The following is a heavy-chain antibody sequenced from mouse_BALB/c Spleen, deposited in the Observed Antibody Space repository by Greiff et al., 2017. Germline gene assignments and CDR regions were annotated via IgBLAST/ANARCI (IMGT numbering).Heavy chain of an antibody. CDR3: ASGITTVEGGYFDV. J-gene: IGHJ1*01. Sequence: EVKLVESGGGLVKPGGSLKLSCAASGFTFSSYAMSWVRQSPEKRLEWVAEISSGGSYTYYPDTVTGRFTISRDNAKNTLYLEMSSLRSEDTAMYYCASGITTVEGGYFDVWGAGTTVTVSS. V-gene: IGHV5-9-4*01. D-gene: IGHD1-1*01. CDR2: ISSGGSYT. CDR1: GFTFSSYA.